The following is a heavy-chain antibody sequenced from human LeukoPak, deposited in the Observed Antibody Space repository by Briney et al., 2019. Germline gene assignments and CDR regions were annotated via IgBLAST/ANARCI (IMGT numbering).Heavy chain of an antibody. CDR1: GFSFSTSS. J-gene: IGHJ4*02. CDR2: IRGSSTTI. D-gene: IGHD2-2*01. V-gene: IGHV3-48*01. Sequence: GGSLRLSCAASGFSFSTSSMSWVRQTPGKGPERISYIRGSSTTIYYADSVKGRFTISRDNARNSLYLQMNDLRAEDTGVYFCARDARSHCGTDACYGPYFDYWGQGSLVTVSS. CDR3: ARDARSHCGTDACYGPYFDY.